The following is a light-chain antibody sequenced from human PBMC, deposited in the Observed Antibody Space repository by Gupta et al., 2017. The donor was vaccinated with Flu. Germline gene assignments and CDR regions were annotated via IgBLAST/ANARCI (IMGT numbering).Light chain of an antibody. Sequence: DIQMTQSPSSLSASVGDRVTITCRASQRISRYLNWYQQKPGKAPKLLIYAASRVKSGVPSRFSGSGSGTDFTLTISRRQPEDFANYYCQQRDSIPWTFGQGTKVEIK. J-gene: IGKJ1*01. CDR1: QRISRY. V-gene: IGKV1-39*01. CDR2: AAS. CDR3: QQRDSIPWT.